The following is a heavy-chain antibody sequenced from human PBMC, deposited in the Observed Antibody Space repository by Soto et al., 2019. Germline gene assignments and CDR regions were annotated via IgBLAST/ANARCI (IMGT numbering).Heavy chain of an antibody. CDR3: ARDLGHPNWSDS. D-gene: IGHD2-8*01. J-gene: IGHJ5*01. Sequence: GASVKVSCKTSGYAFSGYRLSWVRQGPGQGLEWMGWISGYNGNTDYAQKFQGRVTMTTDTSTSTAYMELRSLRSDDTAVYYCARDLGHPNWSDSWGQGTLVTVSS. CDR1: GYAFSGYR. V-gene: IGHV1-18*01. CDR2: ISGYNGNT.